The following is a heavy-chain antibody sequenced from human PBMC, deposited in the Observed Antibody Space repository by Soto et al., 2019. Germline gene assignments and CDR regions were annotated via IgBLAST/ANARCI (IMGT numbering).Heavy chain of an antibody. J-gene: IGHJ6*03. CDR1: GGSISSSSYY. CDR3: AELGGYYYYMDV. D-gene: IGHD6-6*01. CDR2: IYYSGST. V-gene: IGHV4-39*01. Sequence: QLQLQESGPGLVKPSETLSLTCTVSGGSISSSSYYWGWIRQPPGKGLEWIGSIYYSGSTYYNPSLKSRVTISVATSKNQFSLKLSSVTAADTAVYYCAELGGYYYYMDVWGKGTTVTVSS.